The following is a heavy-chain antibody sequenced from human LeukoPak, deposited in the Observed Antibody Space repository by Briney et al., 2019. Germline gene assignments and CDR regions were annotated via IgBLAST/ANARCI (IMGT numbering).Heavy chain of an antibody. D-gene: IGHD1-26*01. V-gene: IGHV3-15*01. CDR3: TSDLDVGPGATCY. CDR2: IKSKTDGGTT. J-gene: IGHJ4*02. Sequence: PGGSLRLSCAASGFTFSNAWMSWVRQAPGKGLEWVGRIKSKTDGGTTDYAAPVKGRFTISRDDSKNTLYLQMNSLKTEDTTVYYGTSDLDVGPGATCYWGQGTLVGVSS. CDR1: GFTFSNAW.